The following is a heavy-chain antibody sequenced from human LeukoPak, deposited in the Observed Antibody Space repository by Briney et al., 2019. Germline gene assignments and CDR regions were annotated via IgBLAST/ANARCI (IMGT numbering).Heavy chain of an antibody. Sequence: GGSLRLSCAASGFTFRNYVIHWVRQAPGKGLEWVAVISYDGSNKYYADSVKGRFTISRDNSKNTLYLQMNSLRAEDTAVYYCARLKWPNYYYYYGMDVWGQGTTVTVSS. D-gene: IGHD2-15*01. CDR2: ISYDGSNK. CDR1: GFTFRNYV. CDR3: ARLKWPNYYYYYGMDV. J-gene: IGHJ6*02. V-gene: IGHV3-30-3*01.